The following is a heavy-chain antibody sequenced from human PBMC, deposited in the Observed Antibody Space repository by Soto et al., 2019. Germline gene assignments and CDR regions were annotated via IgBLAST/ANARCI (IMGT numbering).Heavy chain of an antibody. V-gene: IGHV4-38-2*01. Sequence: PSETLSLTCAVSGSSISSAYYWGWIRQPPGKGLEWIGSIYHSGSTYYNPSLKSRVTISLDTSKNRFSLRLSSVTAADTAVYYCASPSGSGSPTLDYWGQGTLGTVSS. CDR1: GSSISSAYY. J-gene: IGHJ4*02. CDR3: ASPSGSGSPTLDY. D-gene: IGHD3-10*01. CDR2: IYHSGST.